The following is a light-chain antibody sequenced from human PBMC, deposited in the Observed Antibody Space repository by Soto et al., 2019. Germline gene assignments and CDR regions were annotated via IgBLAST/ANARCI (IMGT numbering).Light chain of an antibody. V-gene: IGLV3-9*01. J-gene: IGLJ2*01. Sequence: SYELTRPLSVSVALGQTARITCGGNNIGSKNVHWYQQKPGQAPVLVIYRDSNRPSGIPERFSGSNSGNTATLTISRAQAGDEADYYCQVWDSNIPVVFGGGTKLTVL. CDR1: NIGSKN. CDR3: QVWDSNIPVV. CDR2: RDS.